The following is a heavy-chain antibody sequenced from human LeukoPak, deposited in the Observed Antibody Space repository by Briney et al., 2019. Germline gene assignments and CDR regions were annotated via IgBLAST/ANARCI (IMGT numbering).Heavy chain of an antibody. J-gene: IGHJ4*02. CDR3: ARDPHTAMPLYYFDY. CDR1: GFTFSSYW. CDR2: INSDGSST. D-gene: IGHD5-18*01. V-gene: IGHV3-74*01. Sequence: GGSLRLSCAASGFTFSSYWMHWVRQAPGKGLVWVSRINSDGSSTSYADSVKGRFTISRDNAKNTLYLQMNSLRAEDTAVYYCARDPHTAMPLYYFDYWGQGTLVTVSS.